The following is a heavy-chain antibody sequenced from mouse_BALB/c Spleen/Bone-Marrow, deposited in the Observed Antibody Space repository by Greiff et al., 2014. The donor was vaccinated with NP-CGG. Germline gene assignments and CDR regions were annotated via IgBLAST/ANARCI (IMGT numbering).Heavy chain of an antibody. CDR2: IFPGTGTT. D-gene: IGHD2-13*01. CDR1: GYTFTNYW. V-gene: IGHV1S132*01. J-gene: IGHJ2*01. CDR3: ARGGDYGY. Sequence: QVQLQQSGAELVKPGASVKLSCKTSGYTFTNYWIQWVKQRPGQGLGWIGEIFPGTGTTYYNEKFKGKATLTIDTSSSTAYMQLSSLTSEDSAVYFCARGGDYGYWGQGTTLTVSS.